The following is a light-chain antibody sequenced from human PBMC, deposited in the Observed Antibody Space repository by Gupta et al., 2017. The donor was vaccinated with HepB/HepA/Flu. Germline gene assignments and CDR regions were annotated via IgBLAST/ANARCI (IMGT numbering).Light chain of an antibody. CDR1: TSNIGTNT. CDR3: AAGDGRYVV. V-gene: IGLV1-44*01. Sequence: QSVLTQPPSTSGTPGQRVTISCSGSTSNIGTNTVTWYQQVPGTAPKLLIYSDNHRAAAAPDRFSGSKSGTSATLAIHGLQAEDEDDYYWAAGDGRYVVFGGGTKLTVL. J-gene: IGLJ2*01. CDR2: SDN.